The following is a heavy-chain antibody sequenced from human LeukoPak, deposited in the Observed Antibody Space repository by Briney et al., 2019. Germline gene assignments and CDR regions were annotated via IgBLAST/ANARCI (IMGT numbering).Heavy chain of an antibody. CDR3: AIRGIVSSSWN. Sequence: SETLSLTCAVSGGSISSSNWWSWVRPPPGKGLEWIGEIYHSGSTNYNPSLKSRVTISVDKSKNQFSLKLSSVTAADTAVYYCAIRGIVSSSWNWGQGTLVTVSS. V-gene: IGHV4-4*02. CDR1: GGSISSSNW. J-gene: IGHJ4*02. CDR2: IYHSGST. D-gene: IGHD6-13*01.